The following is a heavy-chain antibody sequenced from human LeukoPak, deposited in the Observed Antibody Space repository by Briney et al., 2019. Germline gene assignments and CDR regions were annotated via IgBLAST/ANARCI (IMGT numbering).Heavy chain of an antibody. J-gene: IGHJ5*02. D-gene: IGHD3-22*01. Sequence: ASVKVSCKASGYTFTGYYMHWVRQAPGQGLEWMGRINPNSGGTNYAQQFQGRVTMTRDTSISTAYVELSRLRSDDTAVYYCAHGSYYDSSGYEFDPWGQGTLVTVSS. V-gene: IGHV1-2*06. CDR2: INPNSGGT. CDR1: GYTFTGYY. CDR3: AHGSYYDSSGYEFDP.